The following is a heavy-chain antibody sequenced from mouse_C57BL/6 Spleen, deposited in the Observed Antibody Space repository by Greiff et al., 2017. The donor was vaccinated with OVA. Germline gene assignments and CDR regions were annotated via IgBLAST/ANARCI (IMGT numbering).Heavy chain of an antibody. Sequence: QVQLQQSGAELARPGASVKLSCKASGYTFTSYGISWVKQRTGPGLEWIGEIYPRSGNTYYNEKFKGKATLTADKSSSTAYMELRSLTSEDSAVYFCARGDYSNYDAMDYWGQGTSVTVSS. D-gene: IGHD2-5*01. J-gene: IGHJ4*01. CDR2: IYPRSGNT. CDR3: ARGDYSNYDAMDY. CDR1: GYTFTSYG. V-gene: IGHV1-81*01.